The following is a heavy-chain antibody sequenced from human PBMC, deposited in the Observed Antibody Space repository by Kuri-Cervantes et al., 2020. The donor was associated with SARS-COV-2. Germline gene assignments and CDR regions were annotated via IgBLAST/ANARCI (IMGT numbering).Heavy chain of an antibody. CDR2: INPNSGGT. J-gene: IGHJ6*02. D-gene: IGHD6-13*01. V-gene: IGHV1-2*02. CDR3: AREPRPSYMAAAGTRHHPKRYYYYGMDV. Sequence: ASVKVSCKASGYTFTGYYMHWVRQAPGQGLEWMGWINPNSGGTNYAQKFQGRVTMTRDTSISTAYMELSRLRSDDTALYYCAREPRPSYMAAAGTRHHPKRYYYYGMDVWGQGTTVTVSS. CDR1: GYTFTGYY.